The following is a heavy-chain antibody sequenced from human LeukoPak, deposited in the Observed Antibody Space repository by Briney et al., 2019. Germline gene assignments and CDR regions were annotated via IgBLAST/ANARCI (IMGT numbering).Heavy chain of an antibody. J-gene: IGHJ6*02. V-gene: IGHV1-2*02. CDR3: ARDRGIAVAGTPSYYGMDV. D-gene: IGHD6-19*01. Sequence: ASVKVSCKASGYTFTGYYMHWVRQAPGQGLEWMGWINPNSGGTNYAQKFQGRVAMTRDTSISTAYMELSRLRSDDTAVYYCARDRGIAVAGTPSYYGMDVWGQGTTVTVSS. CDR1: GYTFTGYY. CDR2: INPNSGGT.